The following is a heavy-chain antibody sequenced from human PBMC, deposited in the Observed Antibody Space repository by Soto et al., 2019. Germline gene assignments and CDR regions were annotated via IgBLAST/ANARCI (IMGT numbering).Heavy chain of an antibody. J-gene: IGHJ4*02. D-gene: IGHD3-10*01. CDR3: ARGEISDFDY. CDR1: DNSMSTSGFS. Sequence: SETLSLTCSVSDNSMSTSGFSWSWVRQPPGQGLEWIGYIYQSGFTAYNPSLRSQVTISIDTSKRQFSLSLSSVTAEDTAVYYCARGEISDFDYWGQGTLVTVSS. V-gene: IGHV4-30-2*01. CDR2: IYQSGFT.